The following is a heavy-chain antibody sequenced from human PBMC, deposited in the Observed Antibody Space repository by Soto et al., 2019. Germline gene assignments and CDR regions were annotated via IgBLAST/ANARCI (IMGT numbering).Heavy chain of an antibody. D-gene: IGHD3-10*01. V-gene: IGHV4-39*01. Sequence: PSEKLSVTCTVSCGSPSSSNNYWGRIRQPKEKGLEWIGSIYFSGSTHYNPSLKSRVTISVGTSKNQFSLKLSSVTAADTAVYFCAIRHVLVIDAYYWG. CDR3: AIRHVLVIDAYY. CDR2: IYFSGST. CDR1: CGSPSSSNNY. J-gene: IGHJ6*01.